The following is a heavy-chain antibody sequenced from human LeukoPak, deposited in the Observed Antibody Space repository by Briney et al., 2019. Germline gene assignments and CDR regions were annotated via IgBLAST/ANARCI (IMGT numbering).Heavy chain of an antibody. V-gene: IGHV4-59*01. CDR1: GGSISSYY. CDR3: ARVRSGSGSYYPNWFDP. CDR2: IYYSGST. Sequence: PSETLSLTCTVSGGSISSYYWSWIRQPPGKGLEWIGYIYYSGSTNYNSSLKSRVTISVDTSKNQFSLKLSSVTAADTAVYYCARVRSGSGSYYPNWFDPWGQGTLVTVSS. D-gene: IGHD3-10*01. J-gene: IGHJ5*02.